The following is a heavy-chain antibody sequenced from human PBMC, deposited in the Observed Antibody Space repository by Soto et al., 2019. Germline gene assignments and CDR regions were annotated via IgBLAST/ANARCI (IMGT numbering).Heavy chain of an antibody. CDR3: VRIPGTAIQLWSEYFFDN. CDR1: GFTVTDSY. D-gene: IGHD2-21*01. V-gene: IGHV3-11*01. Sequence: AGGSLRLSCAGSGFTVTDSYMTWLRQAPGKAPEWISYISNSGNTIYFAASVKGRFTLSRDSATNSLHLHMTSLRDEDTAVYYCVRIPGTAIQLWSEYFFDNWGQGTLVTVSS. CDR2: ISNSGNTI. J-gene: IGHJ4*02.